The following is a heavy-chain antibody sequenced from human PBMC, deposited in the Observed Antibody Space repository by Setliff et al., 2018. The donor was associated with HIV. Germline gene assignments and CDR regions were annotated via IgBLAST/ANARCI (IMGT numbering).Heavy chain of an antibody. Sequence: RASVKVSCKASGYTFTSYGIRWVRQAPGQGLEWMGWISAYNGNTNYKQKLQGRVTVTTDASTSTAYMELRSLRYDDTAAYYCASEWGGYSSSKAGYDYYTAVWGKGTTVTVSS. CDR2: ISAYNGNT. CDR3: ASEWGGYSSSKAGYDYYTAV. D-gene: IGHD6-13*01. V-gene: IGHV1-18*01. CDR1: GYTFTSYG. J-gene: IGHJ6*03.